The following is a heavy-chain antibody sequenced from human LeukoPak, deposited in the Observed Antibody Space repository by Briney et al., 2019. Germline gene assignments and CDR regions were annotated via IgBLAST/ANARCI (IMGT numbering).Heavy chain of an antibody. V-gene: IGHV3-21*04. CDR2: ISFDSTYI. CDR1: GFNFKTYS. J-gene: IGHJ4*02. CDR3: AKVLTMVIDIDY. D-gene: IGHD3-10*01. Sequence: GGSLRLSCAASGFNFKTYSMNWVRQAPGKGLEWVSSISFDSTYIYYADSVKGRFTISRDNSKNTLYLQMNSLRAEDTAVYYCAKVLTMVIDIDYWGQGTLVTVSS.